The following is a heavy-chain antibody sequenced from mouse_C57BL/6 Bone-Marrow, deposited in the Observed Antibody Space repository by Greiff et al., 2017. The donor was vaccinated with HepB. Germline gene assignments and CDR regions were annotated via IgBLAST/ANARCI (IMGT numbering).Heavy chain of an antibody. CDR1: GYTSTDYY. Sequence: VQLQQSGPELVKPGASVKISCKASGYTSTDYYMNWVKQSHGKSLEWIGDINPNNGGTSYNQKFKGKATLTVDKSSSTAYMELRSLTSEDSAVYYCARWGYYDWYFDVWGTGTTVTVSS. V-gene: IGHV1-26*01. D-gene: IGHD2-3*01. J-gene: IGHJ1*03. CDR2: INPNNGGT. CDR3: ARWGYYDWYFDV.